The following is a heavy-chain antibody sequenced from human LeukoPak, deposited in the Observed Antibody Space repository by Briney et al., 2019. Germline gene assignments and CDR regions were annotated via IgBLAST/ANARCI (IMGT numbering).Heavy chain of an antibody. Sequence: GGSLRLSCAASGFTFSSYAMSWVRQAPGKGLEWVSAISGSGGSTYYADSVKGRFTISRDNSKNTLYLQMNSLRAEDTAVYYCAKTLNRDILTGYYSQDAFDIWGQGTMVTVSS. CDR1: GFTFSSYA. CDR3: AKTLNRDILTGYYSQDAFDI. V-gene: IGHV3-23*01. J-gene: IGHJ3*02. CDR2: ISGSGGST. D-gene: IGHD3-9*01.